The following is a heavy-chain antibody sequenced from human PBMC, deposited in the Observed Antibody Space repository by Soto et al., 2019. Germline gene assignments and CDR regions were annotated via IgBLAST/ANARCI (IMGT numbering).Heavy chain of an antibody. D-gene: IGHD2-2*01. CDR3: AKFNQQLGTFDY. J-gene: IGHJ4*02. V-gene: IGHV3-23*01. CDR2: ISGSGGST. Sequence: EVQLLESGGGLVQPGGSLRLSCAASGFTFSSYAMSWVRQAPGKGLEWVPAISGSGGSTYYADSVKGRFTIPRDKSKNPLDLQMNSLRAEDTAVYYCAKFNQQLGTFDYWGQGTLVTVSS. CDR1: GFTFSSYA.